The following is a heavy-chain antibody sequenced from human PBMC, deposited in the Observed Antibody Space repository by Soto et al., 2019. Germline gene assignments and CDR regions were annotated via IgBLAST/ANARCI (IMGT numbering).Heavy chain of an antibody. CDR2: IYHGGTT. Sequence: TLSLTCTVSGDSTSSGSYWGWIRQPPGEGPEWIASIYHGGTTFYNPSLKSRISISVDTSKNQFSLRLTSVTAADTATYYCARVHVMVVAGSTFDYWGPGTLVTVSS. CDR1: GDSTSSGSY. CDR3: ARVHVMVVAGSTFDY. J-gene: IGHJ4*03. V-gene: IGHV4-38-2*02. D-gene: IGHD6-19*01.